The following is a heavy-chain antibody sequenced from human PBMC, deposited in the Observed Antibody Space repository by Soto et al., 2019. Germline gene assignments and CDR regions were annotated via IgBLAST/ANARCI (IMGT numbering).Heavy chain of an antibody. D-gene: IGHD2-15*01. CDR1: GFTFSSYS. V-gene: IGHV3-21*01. Sequence: GGSLRLSCAASGFTFSSYSMNWVRQAPGKGLEWVSSISSSSSYIYYADSVKGRFTISRDNAKNSLYLQMNSLRAEDTAVYYCASEGYCSGGSCYIFPQGYNWFDPWGQGTLVTVSS. CDR3: ASEGYCSGGSCYIFPQGYNWFDP. CDR2: ISSSSSYI. J-gene: IGHJ5*02.